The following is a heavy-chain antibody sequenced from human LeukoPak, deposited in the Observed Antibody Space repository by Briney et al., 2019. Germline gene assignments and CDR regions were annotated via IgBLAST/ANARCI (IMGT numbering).Heavy chain of an antibody. CDR2: INPNNGGT. CDR3: ARDLSEYYGGNGYFDY. J-gene: IGHJ4*02. CDR1: GYTFIGYY. Sequence: ASVKVSCKASGYTFIGYYIHWVRQAPGQGLEWMGWINPNNGGTNYAQKFQGRVTMTRDTSIITAYMELSRLRSDDTAVYYCARDLSEYYGGNGYFDYWGQGTLVTVSS. V-gene: IGHV1-2*02. D-gene: IGHD4-23*01.